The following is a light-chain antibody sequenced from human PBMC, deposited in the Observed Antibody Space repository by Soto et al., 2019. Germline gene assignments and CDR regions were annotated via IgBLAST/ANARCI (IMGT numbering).Light chain of an antibody. V-gene: IGKV3-20*01. J-gene: IGKJ1*01. CDR3: QQFGSSSWT. CDR1: QSVSSSS. Sequence: EVVLTQSPGTLSLSPGERATLSCRASQSVSSSSLAWYQQKPGQAPRLLIYGASSRATGIPDRFSGSGSGTYFTLTINRLEPEDFAVYYCQQFGSSSWTFGQGTKVEI. CDR2: GAS.